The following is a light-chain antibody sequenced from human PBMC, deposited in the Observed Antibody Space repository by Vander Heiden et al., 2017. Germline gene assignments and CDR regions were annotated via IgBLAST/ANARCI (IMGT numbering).Light chain of an antibody. CDR3: LLYDGGTVV. CDR2: NTN. Sequence: QTVVTQELSHTVSPGGTVPIPCACSTGSVTSGYYPNWFQQKPGPAPRPLIYNTNTTHSPPPAWFSGSLLGAKAALTLAGVRHEDEADYYCLLYDGGTVVFGGGTKLTVL. V-gene: IGLV7-43*01. J-gene: IGLJ2*01. CDR1: TGSVTSGYY.